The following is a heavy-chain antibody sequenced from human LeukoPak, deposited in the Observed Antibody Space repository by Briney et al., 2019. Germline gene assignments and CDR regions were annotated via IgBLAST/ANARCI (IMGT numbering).Heavy chain of an antibody. Sequence: SETLSLTCAVYGGSFSGYYWSWIRQPPGKGLEWIGEINHSGSTNYNPSLKSRVTTSVDTSKNQFSLKLSSVTAADTAVYYCARGYRIAAAAPLNWGQGTLVTVSS. J-gene: IGHJ4*02. CDR3: ARGYRIAAAAPLN. CDR1: GGSFSGYY. CDR2: INHSGST. D-gene: IGHD6-13*01. V-gene: IGHV4-34*01.